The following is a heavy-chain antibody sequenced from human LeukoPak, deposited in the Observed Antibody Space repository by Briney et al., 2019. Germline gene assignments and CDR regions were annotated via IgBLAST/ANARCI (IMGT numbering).Heavy chain of an antibody. J-gene: IGHJ3*01. V-gene: IGHV4-59*01. Sequence: SETLSLTCTVSGGSISSYYWSWIRQPPGKGLEWIGYIYYSGSTNYNPSLKSRVTISVDTSKNQFSLQLRSVTAADTAVYYCAGDVMSTALDAFDVWGQGTMVTVSS. CDR3: AGDVMSTALDAFDV. CDR1: GGSISSYY. CDR2: IYYSGST. D-gene: IGHD1-1*01.